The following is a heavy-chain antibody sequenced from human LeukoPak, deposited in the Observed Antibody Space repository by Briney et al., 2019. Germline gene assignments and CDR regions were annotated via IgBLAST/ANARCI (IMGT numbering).Heavy chain of an antibody. D-gene: IGHD5-18*01. CDR3: AREGYSYGGDAFDI. CDR2: ISSNGGST. CDR1: GFTFSSYA. J-gene: IGHJ3*02. V-gene: IGHV3-64*01. Sequence: PGGPLRLSCAASGFTFSSYAMHWVRQAPGKGLEYVSAISSNGGSTYYANSVKGRFTISRDNSKNTLYLQMGSLRAEDMAVYYCAREGYSYGGDAFDIWGQGTMVTVSS.